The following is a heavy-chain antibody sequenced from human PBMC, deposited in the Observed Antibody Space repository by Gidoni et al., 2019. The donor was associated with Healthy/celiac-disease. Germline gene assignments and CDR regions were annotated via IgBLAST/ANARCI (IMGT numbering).Heavy chain of an antibody. D-gene: IGHD2-2*01. CDR3: AREECISTSCYAAPDY. J-gene: IGHJ4*02. Sequence: QVPLVESGGGLVKPGGSLRLSCAASGFTFSDSYMSWIRQAPGKGLEWVSYISSSGSTIYYADSVKGRFTISRDNAKNSLYLQMNSLRAEDTAVYYCAREECISTSCYAAPDYWGQGTLVTVSS. CDR1: GFTFSDSY. V-gene: IGHV3-11*01. CDR2: ISSSGSTI.